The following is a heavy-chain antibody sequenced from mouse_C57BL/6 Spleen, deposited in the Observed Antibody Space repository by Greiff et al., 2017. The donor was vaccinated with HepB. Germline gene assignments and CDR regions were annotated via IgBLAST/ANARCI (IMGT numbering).Heavy chain of an antibody. Sequence: VQLQQSGAELVRPGTSVKMSCKASGYTFTNYWIGWAKQRPGHGLEWIGDIYPGGGYTNYNEKFKGKATLTADKSSSTAYMQFSSLTSEDSAIYYCARGSGGKSFDDWGQGTTLTVSS. V-gene: IGHV1-63*01. J-gene: IGHJ2*01. D-gene: IGHD1-3*01. CDR3: ARGSGGKSFDD. CDR2: IYPGGGYT. CDR1: GYTFTNYW.